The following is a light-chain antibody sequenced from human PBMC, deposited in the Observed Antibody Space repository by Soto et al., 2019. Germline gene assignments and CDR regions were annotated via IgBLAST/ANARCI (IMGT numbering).Light chain of an antibody. CDR1: SSDVGSYNL. Sequence: QSALTQPASVSGSPGQSITISCTGTSSDVGSYNLVSWYQQHPGKAPKLMIYEGSKRPSGVSNRFSGSKSGNTASLTISGPRVGDGVVYYCSSFGVISLSSIGVFGGGTRLPVL. J-gene: IGLJ3*02. V-gene: IGLV2-23*01. CDR3: SSFGVISLSSIGV. CDR2: EGS.